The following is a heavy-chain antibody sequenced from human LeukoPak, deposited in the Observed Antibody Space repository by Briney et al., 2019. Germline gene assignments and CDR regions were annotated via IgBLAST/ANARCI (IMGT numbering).Heavy chain of an antibody. J-gene: IGHJ4*02. CDR1: GFTVNSNY. V-gene: IGHV3-23*01. D-gene: IGHD3-22*01. CDR3: AKGSYYDSSGSFYFDY. CDR2: ISGSGDNT. Sequence: GGSLSLSCAASGFTVNSNYMNWVRQAPGKGLEWVSGISGSGDNTYYADSVKGRFTISRDNSKNTLYVQVSSLGTEDTAAYYCAKGSYYDSSGSFYFDYWGQGTLVTVSS.